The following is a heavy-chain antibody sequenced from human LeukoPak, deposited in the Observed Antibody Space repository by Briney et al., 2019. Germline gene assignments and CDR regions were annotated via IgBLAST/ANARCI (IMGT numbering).Heavy chain of an antibody. CDR2: ISWNSGSI. CDR3: ARAGYSSTWYSRYFDL. D-gene: IGHD6-13*01. CDR1: GFTFDDYA. V-gene: IGHV3-9*01. Sequence: GRSLRLSCAASGFTFDDYAMHWVRQAPGKGLEWVSGISWNSGSIGYADSVKGRFTISRDNAKNSLYLQVNSLRAGDTAVYYCARAGYSSTWYSRYFDLWGRGTLVTVSS. J-gene: IGHJ2*01.